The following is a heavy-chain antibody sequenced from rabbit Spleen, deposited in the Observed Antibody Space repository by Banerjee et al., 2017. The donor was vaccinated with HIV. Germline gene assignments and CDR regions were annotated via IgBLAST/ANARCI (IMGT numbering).Heavy chain of an antibody. CDR2: IDVVKSGNT. CDR3: ARDAAGREDFNL. CDR1: GLDFSSSYW. D-gene: IGHD4-2*01. Sequence: QSLEESGGDLVKPGASLTLTCKASGLDFSSSYWICWVRQAPGKGLEWIACIDVVKSGNTYHTTWAKGRFTISKTSSTTVTLQMTSLTAADTATYFCARDAAGREDFNLWGPGTLVTVS. V-gene: IGHV1S40*01. J-gene: IGHJ4*01.